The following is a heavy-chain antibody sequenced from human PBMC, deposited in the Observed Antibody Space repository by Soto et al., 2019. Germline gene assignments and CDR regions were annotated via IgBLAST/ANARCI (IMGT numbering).Heavy chain of an antibody. Sequence: EVQLVQSGGGLVQPGGSLRLSCAASGFTVRNNYMNWVRQAPGKGLEWVSIIYTPGTTYYADSVKGRFTISRDNSKNTLYLQMNSLRAEDTAVYYCARDLAVAGVLWGQGTLVTVSS. V-gene: IGHV3-66*01. J-gene: IGHJ4*02. CDR3: ARDLAVAGVL. CDR2: IYTPGTT. CDR1: GFTVRNNY. D-gene: IGHD6-19*01.